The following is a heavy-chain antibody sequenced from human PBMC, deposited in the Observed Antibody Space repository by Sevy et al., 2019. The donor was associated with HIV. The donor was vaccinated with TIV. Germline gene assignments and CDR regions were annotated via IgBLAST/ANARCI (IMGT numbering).Heavy chain of an antibody. Sequence: GGSLRLSCAASGFTFDDYTMHWVRQAPGKGLEWVSLISWDGGSTYYADSVKGRFTISRDNSKNSLYLQMNSLRTEDTALYYCVNDWSIAARPEPYYSHGMDIWGQGTTVTVSS. J-gene: IGHJ6*01. CDR2: ISWDGGST. CDR1: GFTFDDYT. V-gene: IGHV3-43*01. D-gene: IGHD6-6*01. CDR3: VNDWSIAARPEPYYSHGMDI.